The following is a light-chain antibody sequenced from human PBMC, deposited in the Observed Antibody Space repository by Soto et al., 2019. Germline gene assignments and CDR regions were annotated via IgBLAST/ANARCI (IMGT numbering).Light chain of an antibody. CDR3: QKYNSAPLT. V-gene: IGKV1-27*01. CDR2: AAS. J-gene: IGKJ4*01. Sequence: DIQMTQSPSSLSASVGGRVTITCRASQGISTYLAWYQQKPGKVPKLLIYAASPLQSGVPSRFSGSGSGTECTLTISSLQPEDVATYYCQKYNSAPLTFGGGTKVEIK. CDR1: QGISTY.